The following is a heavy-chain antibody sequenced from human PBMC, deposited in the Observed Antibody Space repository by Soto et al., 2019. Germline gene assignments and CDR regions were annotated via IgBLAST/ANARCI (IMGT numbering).Heavy chain of an antibody. D-gene: IGHD1-1*01. CDR2: IYSGGST. V-gene: IGHV3-53*01. Sequence: EVQLVESGGGLIQPGGSLRLSCAASGFTVSINYMNRVRQAPGKGLEWVSVIYSGGSTYYADSVKGRFTISRDKSKNTLYLQMNSLRAEDTAVYYCARGFGGTTLYYFDYWGQGTLVTVSS. CDR1: GFTVSINY. J-gene: IGHJ4*02. CDR3: ARGFGGTTLYYFDY.